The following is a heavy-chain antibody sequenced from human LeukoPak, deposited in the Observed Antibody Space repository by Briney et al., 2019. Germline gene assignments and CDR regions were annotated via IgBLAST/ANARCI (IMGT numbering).Heavy chain of an antibody. D-gene: IGHD6-19*01. Sequence: GASVKVSCKASGYTFTGYYRHWGRQAPGQGLEWMGWINPNSGGTNYAQQFQGRVTMTRDTSISTAYMELSRLRSDDTALYYCARGTYLTAVAGSATHLDYWGQGTLVTVSS. V-gene: IGHV1-2*02. J-gene: IGHJ4*02. CDR2: INPNSGGT. CDR3: ARGTYLTAVAGSATHLDY. CDR1: GYTFTGYY.